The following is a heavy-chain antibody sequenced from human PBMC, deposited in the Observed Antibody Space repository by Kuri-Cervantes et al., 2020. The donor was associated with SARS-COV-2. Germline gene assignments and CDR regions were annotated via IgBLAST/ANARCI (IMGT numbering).Heavy chain of an antibody. J-gene: IGHJ4*02. CDR2: IYSGGST. D-gene: IGHD6-19*01. Sequence: GGSLRLSCAASGFTVSSNYMSWVRQAPGKGLEWVSVIYSGGSTYYADSVKGRFTISRDNSKNTLYLQMNSLRAEDTAVYYCARGLAVEYYFDYWGQGTLVTVSS. V-gene: IGHV3-66*02. CDR3: ARGLAVEYYFDY. CDR1: GFTVSSNY.